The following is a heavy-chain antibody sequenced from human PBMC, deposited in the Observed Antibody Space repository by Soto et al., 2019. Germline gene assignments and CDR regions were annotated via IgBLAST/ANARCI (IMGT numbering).Heavy chain of an antibody. J-gene: IGHJ6*02. CDR2: IGGGSSFI. CDR1: AFTFNSYT. D-gene: IGHD3-3*01. V-gene: IGHV3-21*01. CDR3: ARGRGDFGMVAPYFYFAMDV. Sequence: EVQLVESGGGLVKPGGSLRLSCAASAFTFNSYTMNRVRQAPGKGLEWVASIGGGSSFIFYAESVKGRFITSRDNAKISVYLQMDSLKVDDTAIYYCARGRGDFGMVAPYFYFAMDVWGQGTTVTVSS.